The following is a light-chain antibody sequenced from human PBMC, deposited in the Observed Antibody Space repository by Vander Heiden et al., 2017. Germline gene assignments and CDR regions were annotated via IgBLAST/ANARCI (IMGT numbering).Light chain of an antibody. CDR3: QVWDSSSDHVV. V-gene: IGLV3-21*02. CDR2: DDS. CDR1: NIGSKS. Sequence: SYVLTQPPSESVAPGQTARITCGGNNIGSKSVHWYQQRPGQAPVLVVYDDSGRPSGFPERFSGSNSGNTATLTISRVEAGDEADYYCQVWDSSSDHVVFGGGTKLTVL. J-gene: IGLJ2*01.